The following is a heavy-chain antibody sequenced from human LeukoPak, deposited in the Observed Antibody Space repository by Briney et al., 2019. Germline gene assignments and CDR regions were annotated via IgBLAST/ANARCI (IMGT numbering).Heavy chain of an antibody. CDR3: ARRIVVVPAAIDAFDI. V-gene: IGHV1-18*01. Sequence: GASVKVSCKASGYTFTTYDMTWVRQATGQGLEWMGWISAYNGNTNYAQKLQGRVTMTTDTSTSTAYMELRSLRSDDTAVYYCARRIVVVPAAIDAFDIWGQGTMVTVSS. D-gene: IGHD2-2*01. CDR1: GYTFTTYD. J-gene: IGHJ3*02. CDR2: ISAYNGNT.